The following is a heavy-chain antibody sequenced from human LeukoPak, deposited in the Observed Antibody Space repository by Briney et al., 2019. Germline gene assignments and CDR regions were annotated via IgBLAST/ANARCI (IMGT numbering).Heavy chain of an antibody. CDR1: GGTFSSYA. J-gene: IGHJ5*02. CDR2: IIPLFGTA. CDR3: ARGGRTSFGVAHNWFDP. D-gene: IGHD3-3*01. Sequence: GASVKVFCKASGGTFSSYAISWVRQAPGQGLEWMGGIIPLFGTANYAQKFQGRVTITTDESTSTAYMELSSLRSEDAAVYYCARGGRTSFGVAHNWFDPWGQGTLVTVSS. V-gene: IGHV1-69*05.